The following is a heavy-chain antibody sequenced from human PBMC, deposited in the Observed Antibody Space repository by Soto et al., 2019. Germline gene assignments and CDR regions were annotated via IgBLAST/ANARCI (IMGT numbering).Heavy chain of an antibody. D-gene: IGHD2-21*02. CDR2: INPSGGST. J-gene: IGHJ2*01. CDR1: GYTFTSYY. V-gene: IGHV1-46*01. Sequence: QVQLVQSGAEVKKPGASVKVSCKASGYTFTSYYMHWVRQAPGQGLEWMGIINPSGGSTSYAGKFQGSVAMTRDTSTSTFDMERSSVGSEVTAVYYCVRTALYCVGDCYPYWYFDLWGRGTLVTVSS. CDR3: VRTALYCVGDCYPYWYFDL.